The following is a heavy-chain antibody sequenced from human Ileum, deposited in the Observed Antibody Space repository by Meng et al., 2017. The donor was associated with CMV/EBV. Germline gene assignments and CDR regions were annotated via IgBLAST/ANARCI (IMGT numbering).Heavy chain of an antibody. CDR1: GFSLTTNGLG. Sequence: QITLKESVHPLGKPTDTLTLTWPFSGFSLTTNGLGVGWIRQPPGEALEWLAVIYWDDDKRYNPNLRSRLSIAKDTSKSQLVLTMTNMDPVDTATYYCAHRRGGSSPWAWGDFDYWGQGTLVTVSS. CDR2: IYWDDDK. V-gene: IGHV2-5*02. J-gene: IGHJ4*02. D-gene: IGHD2-2*01. CDR3: AHRRGGSSPWAWGDFDY.